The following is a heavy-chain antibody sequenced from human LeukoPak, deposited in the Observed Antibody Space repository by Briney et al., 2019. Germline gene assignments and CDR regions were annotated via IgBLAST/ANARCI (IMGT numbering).Heavy chain of an antibody. CDR3: ARTAPSHPHDYYDY. V-gene: IGHV3-7*01. D-gene: IGHD6-25*01. CDR2: MNQDGSAI. CDR1: GFTFSRYW. J-gene: IGHJ4*01. Sequence: GGSLRLSCAASGFTFSRYWMSWVRQVPGKGLERVAHMNQDGSAIYSVDSVKGRFTISRDNDKNSLYLQKNHLTVANTAVNYCARTAPSHPHDYYDYQGHRTPVTASS.